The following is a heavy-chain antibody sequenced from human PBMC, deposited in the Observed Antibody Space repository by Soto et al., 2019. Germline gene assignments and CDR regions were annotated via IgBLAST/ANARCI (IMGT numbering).Heavy chain of an antibody. Sequence: GGSLRLSCAASGFVFSASAIHWVRQASGKGLEWVGRIRNKANSHATTYAASGKGRLTISIDDSKNTAYLQMNNLKIEDTAVYYCREYSDDPLDYWGQGTLVTVSS. D-gene: IGHD4-4*01. CDR3: REYSDDPLDY. CDR1: GFVFSASA. CDR2: IRNKANSHAT. V-gene: IGHV3-73*01. J-gene: IGHJ4*02.